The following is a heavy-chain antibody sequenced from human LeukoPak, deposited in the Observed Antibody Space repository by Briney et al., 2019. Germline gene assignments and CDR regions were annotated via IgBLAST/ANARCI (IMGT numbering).Heavy chain of an antibody. J-gene: IGHJ6*03. CDR1: DFSFRNYA. D-gene: IGHD3-16*01. CDR3: ARAGFGTAHNRFYYYMDV. CDR2: ISAGGANT. V-gene: IGHV3-23*01. Sequence: GGSLRLSCAASDFSFRNYAMSWVRQAPGKGLEWVSVISAGGANTYYADSVKGRFTISRDNSKDTLFLQMNGLRVDDTGVYYCARAGFGTAHNRFYYYMDVWGKGTTVTVSS.